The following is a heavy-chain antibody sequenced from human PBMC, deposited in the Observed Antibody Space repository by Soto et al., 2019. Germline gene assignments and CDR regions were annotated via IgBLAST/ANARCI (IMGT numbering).Heavy chain of an antibody. CDR3: ASPVDY. CDR1: GGSISSSGYY. Sequence: SETLSLTCTVSGGSISSSGYYWGWIRQPPGKGLEWIGTIYYSGGTYYNPSLKSRVTISVDTSKNQFSLKLTSVTAADTAVYYCASPVDYWGQGTLVTVS. CDR2: IYYSGGT. V-gene: IGHV4-39*01. J-gene: IGHJ4*02.